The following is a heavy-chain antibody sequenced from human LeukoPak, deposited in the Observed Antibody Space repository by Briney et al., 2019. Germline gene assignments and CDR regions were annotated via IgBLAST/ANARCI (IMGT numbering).Heavy chain of an antibody. CDR1: GGSISRSNYY. D-gene: IGHD6-19*01. J-gene: IGHJ5*02. Sequence: SETLSLTCTVSGGSISRSNYYWGWIRQPPGKALEWIGSIFYSGTTYYYNPSLKSRVTIYVDTSKNHFSLKLTSVTAADTAVYYCARHTRASRYSSCQFDPWGQGTLVAVSS. CDR2: IFYSGTTY. CDR3: ARHTRASRYSSCQFDP. V-gene: IGHV4-39*01.